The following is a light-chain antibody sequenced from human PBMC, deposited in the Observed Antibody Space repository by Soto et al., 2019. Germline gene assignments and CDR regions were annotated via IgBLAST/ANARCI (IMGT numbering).Light chain of an antibody. CDR2: QTS. V-gene: IGKV3-11*01. J-gene: IGKJ1*01. CDR3: HQRQSWPRT. CDR1: QYINTR. Sequence: EIVLTQSPATLSSFPGDRVTLSCRASQYINTRLAWYQHRPGQSPRLLIYQTSLRAAGIPARFSASVSGTDFTLTISDVQPEDFALYYCHQRQSWPRTFGQGTKVDIK.